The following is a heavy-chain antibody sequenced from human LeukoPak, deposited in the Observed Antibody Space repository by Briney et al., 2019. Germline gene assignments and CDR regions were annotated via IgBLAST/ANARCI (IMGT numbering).Heavy chain of an antibody. CDR1: GYTFTSYG. CDR2: ISAYNGNT. Sequence: ASVKVSCKASGYTFTSYGISWVRQAPGQGPEWMGWISAYNGNTNYAQKLQGRVTMTTDTSTSTAYMELRSLRSDDTAVYYCARANFDWLLSHFDCWGQGTLVTVSS. J-gene: IGHJ4*02. V-gene: IGHV1-18*04. CDR3: ARANFDWLLSHFDC. D-gene: IGHD3-9*01.